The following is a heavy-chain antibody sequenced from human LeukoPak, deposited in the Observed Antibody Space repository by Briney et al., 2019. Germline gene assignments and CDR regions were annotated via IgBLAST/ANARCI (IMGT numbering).Heavy chain of an antibody. CDR3: ARDDGYPIYYFDY. D-gene: IGHD3-3*01. CDR1: GFIFSNYW. J-gene: IGHJ4*02. Sequence: GGSLRLSCAVSGFIFSNYWMSWVRQAPGKGLEWVANIKQDGSEKYYVDSMKGRFTISRDNAKNSLYLQMNSLRAEDTAVYYCARDDGYPIYYFDYWGQGTLVTVSS. V-gene: IGHV3-7*01. CDR2: IKQDGSEK.